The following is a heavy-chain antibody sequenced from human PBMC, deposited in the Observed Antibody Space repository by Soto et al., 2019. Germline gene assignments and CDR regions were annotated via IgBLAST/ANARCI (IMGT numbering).Heavy chain of an antibody. CDR3: AREGGYVDY. Sequence: QLQLQESGPGLVKPSETLSLTCTVSGGPIRSSSHYWGWIRQSPGTGLEWIGSIDESGDSYYNPSLKCRVTISVDTSKNQFSLKLISVTGADSAIYYCAREGGYVDYWGQGTLVTVSS. D-gene: IGHD1-1*01. V-gene: IGHV4-39*02. CDR1: GGPIRSSSHY. CDR2: IDESGDS. J-gene: IGHJ4*02.